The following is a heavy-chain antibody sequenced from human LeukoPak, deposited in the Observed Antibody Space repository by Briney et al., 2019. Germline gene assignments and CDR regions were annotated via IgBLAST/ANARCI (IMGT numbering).Heavy chain of an antibody. J-gene: IGHJ4*02. CDR2: ISGDSNDI. Sequence: GGSLRLSCAASGFSFSLFSMNWVRQAPGKGLEWVSYISGDSNDIFYADSVQGRFTVSRDNAQNSLFLQMNSLRGEDTAVYYCARSRDCASTSCYQPFDYWGQGTLVTVSS. CDR3: ARSRDCASTSCYQPFDY. V-gene: IGHV3-48*01. D-gene: IGHD2-2*01. CDR1: GFSFSLFS.